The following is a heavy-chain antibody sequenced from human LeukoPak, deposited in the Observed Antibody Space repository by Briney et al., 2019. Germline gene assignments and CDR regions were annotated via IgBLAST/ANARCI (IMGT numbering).Heavy chain of an antibody. D-gene: IGHD3-10*01. J-gene: IGHJ4*02. CDR2: FSCIDGCT. CDR1: GFTFSSYA. Sequence: GGSLRLSCAASGFTFSSYAMSGVRQAPGKGLEWVSAFSCIDGCTYYADSLKGRFTISRDNSKNTLYLQMNSLRAEDTAVYYCAKDKGRTMVRGSFDYWGQGTLVTVSS. CDR3: AKDKGRTMVRGSFDY. V-gene: IGHV3-23*01.